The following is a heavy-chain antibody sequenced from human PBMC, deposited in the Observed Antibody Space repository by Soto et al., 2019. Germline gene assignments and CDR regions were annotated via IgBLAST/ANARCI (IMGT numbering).Heavy chain of an antibody. V-gene: IGHV3-23*01. Sequence: PGGSLRLSCAASGFTFSSYAMSWVRQAPGKELEWVSAISGSGGSTYYADSVKGRFTISRDNSKNTLYLQMNSLRAEDTAVYYCAKGSLYYDSSGYADYWGQGTLVTVSS. J-gene: IGHJ4*02. D-gene: IGHD3-22*01. CDR3: AKGSLYYDSSGYADY. CDR2: ISGSGGST. CDR1: GFTFSSYA.